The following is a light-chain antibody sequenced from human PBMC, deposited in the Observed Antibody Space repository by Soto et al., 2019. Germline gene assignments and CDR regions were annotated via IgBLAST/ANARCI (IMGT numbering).Light chain of an antibody. J-gene: IGLJ2*01. CDR3: QSYDSSLSGVV. CDR2: GNI. V-gene: IGLV1-40*01. Sequence: QSVLTQPPSVSGAPGQRVTISCTGSSSNIGAGYDVHWYLQLPGTAPKLLIYGNINRPSGVPDRFSGSKSGTSASLAITGVQAEDEADYYCQSYDSSLSGVVFGGGTKLTVL. CDR1: SSNIGAGYD.